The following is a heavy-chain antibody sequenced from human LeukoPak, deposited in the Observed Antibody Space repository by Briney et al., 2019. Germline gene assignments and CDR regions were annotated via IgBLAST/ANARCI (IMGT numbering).Heavy chain of an antibody. Sequence: SETLSLTCSVSGGSISSGGYYWTWIRQHPGTGLEWIGYISYSGSTYYNPSLQSRVTISVDTSKNQFSLKLSPVTAADTAVYYCASRRDEAWFDPWGQGTLVTVSS. CDR1: GGSISSGGYY. CDR3: ASRRDEAWFDP. V-gene: IGHV4-31*03. J-gene: IGHJ5*02. CDR2: ISYSGST. D-gene: IGHD5-24*01.